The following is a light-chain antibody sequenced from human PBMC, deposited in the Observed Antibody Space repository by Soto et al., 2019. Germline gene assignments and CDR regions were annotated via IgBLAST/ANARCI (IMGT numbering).Light chain of an antibody. V-gene: IGKV3-11*01. CDR1: QTVSTS. CDR2: DSS. Sequence: EIVLTQSPATLSLSPGERTTLSCRASQTVSTSVAWYQQKPVHAPRLLMYDSSNRATGIPDRFSASGAGTDFTLTINSLEPEDFGVYYCQQRSHWPPLTFGGGTKVVIK. J-gene: IGKJ4*01. CDR3: QQRSHWPPLT.